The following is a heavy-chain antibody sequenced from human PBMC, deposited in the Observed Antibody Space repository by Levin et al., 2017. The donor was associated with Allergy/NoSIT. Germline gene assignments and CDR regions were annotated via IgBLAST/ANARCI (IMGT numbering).Heavy chain of an antibody. V-gene: IGHV4-34*01. CDR3: VRYTVAAAGPVDY. J-gene: IGHJ4*02. Sequence: SETLSLTCAVYGGSFSGYYWSWIRQPPGKGLEWIGEINHSGSTNYNPSLKSRVTISVDTSKNQFSLKLSSVTAADTAVYYCVRYTVAAAGPVDYWGQGTLVTVSS. CDR2: INHSGST. CDR1: GGSFSGYY. D-gene: IGHD6-13*01.